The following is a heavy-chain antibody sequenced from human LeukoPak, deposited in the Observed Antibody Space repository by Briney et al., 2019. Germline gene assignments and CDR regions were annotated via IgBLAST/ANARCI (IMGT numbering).Heavy chain of an antibody. Sequence: QSGGSLRLSCAASGFTFSSYRMNWVRQAPGKGLEWVSYISSSSSTIYYADSVKGRFTISRDNAKNSLYLQMNSLRAEDTAVYYCAKDPYSYGNLIGYWGQGTLVTVSS. CDR1: GFTFSSYR. CDR3: AKDPYSYGNLIGY. V-gene: IGHV3-48*01. CDR2: ISSSSSTI. D-gene: IGHD5-18*01. J-gene: IGHJ4*02.